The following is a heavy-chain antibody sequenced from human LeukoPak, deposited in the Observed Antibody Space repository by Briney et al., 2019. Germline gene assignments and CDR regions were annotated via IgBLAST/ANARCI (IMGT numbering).Heavy chain of an antibody. J-gene: IGHJ4*02. Sequence: ASVKVSCKASGYTFTSYGISWVRQAPGQGLEWMGWISAYNGNTNYAQKLQGRVTMTTDTSTSTAYMELRSLRSDDTAVYYCARGLLGYSSSWYGVGEYYFDYWGQGTLVTVSS. CDR1: GYTFTSYG. V-gene: IGHV1-18*01. CDR3: ARGLLGYSSSWYGVGEYYFDY. D-gene: IGHD6-13*01. CDR2: ISAYNGNT.